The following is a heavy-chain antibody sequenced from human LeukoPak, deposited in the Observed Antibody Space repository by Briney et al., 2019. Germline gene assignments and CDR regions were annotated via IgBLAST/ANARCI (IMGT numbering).Heavy chain of an antibody. CDR3: ASCDGDYVLDY. CDR2: TIPIFGTA. V-gene: IGHV1-69*05. CDR1: GGTFSSYA. D-gene: IGHD4-17*01. Sequence: SVKVSCKASGGTFSSYAISWVRQAPGQGLEWMGGTIPIFGTANYAQKFQGRVTITTDESTSTAYMELSSLRSEDTAVYYCASCDGDYVLDYWGQGTLVTVSS. J-gene: IGHJ4*02.